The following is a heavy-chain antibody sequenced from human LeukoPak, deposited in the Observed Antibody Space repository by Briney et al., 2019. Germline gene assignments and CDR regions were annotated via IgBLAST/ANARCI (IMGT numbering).Heavy chain of an antibody. CDR3: AKDFGTVTHEGYYYYYGMDV. Sequence: QPGGSLRLSCAASGFTFSSYAMSWVRQAPGKGLEWVSAISGRGGTTYYADSVKGRFTISRDNSKNTLFLQMNNLRAEDTAIYYCAKDFGTVTHEGYYYYYGMDVWGQGTTVTVSS. D-gene: IGHD4-17*01. CDR2: ISGRGGTT. J-gene: IGHJ6*02. CDR1: GFTFSSYA. V-gene: IGHV3-23*01.